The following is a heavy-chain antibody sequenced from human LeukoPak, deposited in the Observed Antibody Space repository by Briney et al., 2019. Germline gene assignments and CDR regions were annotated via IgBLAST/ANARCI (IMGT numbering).Heavy chain of an antibody. V-gene: IGHV3-30*02. Sequence: GGSLRLSCAASGFTFSSYGMHWVRQAPGKGLEWVAFIRYDGSNKYYADSVKGRFTISRDNSKNTLYLQMNSLRADDTAVYYCAKARAYCGGDCYYNWFDPWGQGTLVTVSS. CDR1: GFTFSSYG. J-gene: IGHJ5*02. CDR3: AKARAYCGGDCYYNWFDP. D-gene: IGHD2-21*02. CDR2: IRYDGSNK.